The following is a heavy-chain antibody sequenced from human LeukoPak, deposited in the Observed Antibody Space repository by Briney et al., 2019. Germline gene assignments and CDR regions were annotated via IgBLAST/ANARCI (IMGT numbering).Heavy chain of an antibody. V-gene: IGHV4-59*01. CDR2: IYYSGST. J-gene: IGHJ6*02. Sequence: PSETLSLTCIVSGGSITTSYWSWVRQPPGKGLEWIGYIYYSGSTSFNPSLKSRVSISVDASKTQFSLKLSSVTAADTAVYYCARDQRYYGIDVWGQGTTVTVSS. CDR3: ARDQRYYGIDV. CDR1: GGSITTSY. D-gene: IGHD5-24*01.